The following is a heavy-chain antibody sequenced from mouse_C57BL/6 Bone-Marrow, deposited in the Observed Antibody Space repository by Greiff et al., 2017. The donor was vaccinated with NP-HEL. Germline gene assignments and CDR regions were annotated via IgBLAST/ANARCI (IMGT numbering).Heavy chain of an antibody. J-gene: IGHJ3*01. CDR2: ISSGSSTI. V-gene: IGHV5-17*01. Sequence: EVKLVESGGGLVKPGGSLKLSCAASGFTFSDYGMHWVRQAPEKGLGWFAYISSGSSTIYYADTVKGRFTISRDNAKNTLFLQMTSLRSEDTAMYYCARVRSPAYWGQGTLVTVSA. CDR3: ARVRSPAY. D-gene: IGHD2-14*01. CDR1: GFTFSDYG.